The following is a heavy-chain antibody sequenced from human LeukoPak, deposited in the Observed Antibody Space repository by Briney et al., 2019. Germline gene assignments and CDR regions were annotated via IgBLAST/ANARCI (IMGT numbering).Heavy chain of an antibody. D-gene: IGHD5-18*01. V-gene: IGHV3-21*04. Sequence: GGSLRLSCAASGFTFSSYSMNWVRQAPGKGLEWASSISSSSSYIYYADSVKGRFTISRDNSKNTLYLQMNSLRAEDTAVYYCAKEGGYSYGNQFDYWGQGTLVTVSS. CDR1: GFTFSSYS. CDR3: AKEGGYSYGNQFDY. J-gene: IGHJ4*02. CDR2: ISSSSSYI.